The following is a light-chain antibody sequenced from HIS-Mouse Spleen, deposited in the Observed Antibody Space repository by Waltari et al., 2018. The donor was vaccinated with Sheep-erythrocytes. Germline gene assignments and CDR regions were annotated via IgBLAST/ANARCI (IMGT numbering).Light chain of an antibody. Sequence: QSVLTQPPSASGTPGQRVTISCSGSSSNIGSNTVHWYQQLPGTAPKLLIYSNNQRPSGVPDRFSGSKSGTSASLAISGLQSDDEADYHCAAWDDSLNGPVFGGGTKLTVL. CDR1: SSNIGSNT. J-gene: IGLJ3*02. V-gene: IGLV1-44*01. CDR2: SNN. CDR3: AAWDDSLNGPV.